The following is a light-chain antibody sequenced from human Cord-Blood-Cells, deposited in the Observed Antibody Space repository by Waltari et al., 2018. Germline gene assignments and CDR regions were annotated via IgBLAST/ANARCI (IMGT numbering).Light chain of an antibody. Sequence: DIQMTQSPSSLSASVGDRVTITCKASQDISNYLNLYKQKPGKAPKLLIYDASNLETGVPSRFSGSGSGTDFTFTISSLQPEDIATYYCQQYDNLPYTFGQGTKLEIK. CDR2: DAS. J-gene: IGKJ2*01. CDR3: QQYDNLPYT. CDR1: QDISNY. V-gene: IGKV1-33*01.